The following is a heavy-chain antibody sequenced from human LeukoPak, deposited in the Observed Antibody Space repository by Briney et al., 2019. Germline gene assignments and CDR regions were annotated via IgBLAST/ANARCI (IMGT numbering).Heavy chain of an antibody. D-gene: IGHD2-2*01. Sequence: ASVKVSCKAPGYTFTSYGISWVRQAPGQGLEWMGWISAYNGNTNYAQKLQGRVTMTTDTPTSTAYMELRSLRSDDTAVYYCARAGCSSTSCYHYYYYMDVWGKGTTVTISS. V-gene: IGHV1-18*01. CDR1: GYTFTSYG. CDR2: ISAYNGNT. CDR3: ARAGCSSTSCYHYYYYMDV. J-gene: IGHJ6*03.